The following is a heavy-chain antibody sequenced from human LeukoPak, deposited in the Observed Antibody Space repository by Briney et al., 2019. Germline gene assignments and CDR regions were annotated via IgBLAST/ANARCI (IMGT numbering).Heavy chain of an antibody. CDR3: ARDQVGATYWDWFDP. CDR2: ISSSSSYI. V-gene: IGHV3-21*04. Sequence: PGGSLRLSCAASGFTFSSYSMNWVRQAPGKGLEWVSSISSSSSYIYYADSVKGRFTISRDNAKNSLYLQMNSLRAEDTAVYYCARDQVGATYWDWFDPWGQGTLVTVSS. J-gene: IGHJ5*02. D-gene: IGHD1-26*01. CDR1: GFTFSSYS.